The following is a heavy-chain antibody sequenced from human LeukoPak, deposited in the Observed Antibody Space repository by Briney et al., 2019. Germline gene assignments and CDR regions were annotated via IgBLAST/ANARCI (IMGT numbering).Heavy chain of an antibody. Sequence: GGSLRLSCAASGFTFSSYSMNWVRQAPGKGLEWVSSISSSSSYIYYADSVEGRFTISRDNAKNSLYLQMNSLRAEDTAVYYCARVGTGDDPDASWFDYWGQGTLVTVSS. D-gene: IGHD7-27*01. V-gene: IGHV3-21*01. CDR1: GFTFSSYS. CDR3: ARVGTGDDPDASWFDY. J-gene: IGHJ4*02. CDR2: ISSSSSYI.